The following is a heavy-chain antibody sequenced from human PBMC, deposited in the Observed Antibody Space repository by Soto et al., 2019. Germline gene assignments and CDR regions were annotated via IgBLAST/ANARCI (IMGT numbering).Heavy chain of an antibody. D-gene: IGHD6-6*01. CDR1: GFTFNGYW. V-gene: IGHV3-7*03. CDR2: IKQDGSEI. CDR3: ARDLYKIATRTRTFDY. Sequence: GGSLRLSCAASGFTFNGYWMSWVRQAPGKGLEWLASIKQDGSEIYYVDSVKGRFTISRDNAKNSLYLQMNSLRAEDTAVYYCARDLYKIATRTRTFDYWGQGTLVTVSS. J-gene: IGHJ4*02.